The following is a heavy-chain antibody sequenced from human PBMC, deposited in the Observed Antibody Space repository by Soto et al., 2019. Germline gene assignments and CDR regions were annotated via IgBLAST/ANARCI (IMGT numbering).Heavy chain of an antibody. CDR3: ARGYFDY. J-gene: IGHJ4*02. CDR2: ISGYNGNT. V-gene: IGHV1-18*04. Sequence: QVQLVQSGAEVRKTGAVVKIPCKTSGYTFTSYGVSWVRQAAGQGLEWVGWISGYNGNTNYAQKLQGRVTMTTDTSTATAYMELRGLRSDDTAIYYCARGYFDYWGQGTLVTVSS. CDR1: GYTFTSYG.